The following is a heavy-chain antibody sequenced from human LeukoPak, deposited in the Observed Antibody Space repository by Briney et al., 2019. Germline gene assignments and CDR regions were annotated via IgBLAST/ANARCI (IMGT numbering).Heavy chain of an antibody. CDR1: GGTFSSYA. CDR2: IIPIFGTA. CDR3: ARDPGLRMVGFDP. V-gene: IGHV1-69*13. D-gene: IGHD5-12*01. J-gene: IGHJ5*02. Sequence: AASVKVSCKASGGTFSSYAISWVRQAPGQGLGWMGGIIPIFGTANYAQKFQGRVTITADESTSTAYMELSSLRSEDTAVYYCARDPGLRMVGFDPWGQGTLVTVSS.